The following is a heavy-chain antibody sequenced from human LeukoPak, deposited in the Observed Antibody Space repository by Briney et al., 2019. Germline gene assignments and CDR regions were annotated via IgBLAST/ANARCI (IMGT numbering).Heavy chain of an antibody. J-gene: IGHJ4*02. Sequence: GGSLRLSCTASGFTFSTLAMSWVRQAPGKGLEWVLSISSRGDDTSYADSVKGRFTISRDNSKNTLYLQLNSLRVDDAAIYYCAKHRRSTLVTAYFDSWGQGTLVTVSS. CDR3: AKHRRSTLVTAYFDS. CDR1: GFTFSTLA. V-gene: IGHV3-23*01. CDR2: ISSRGDDT. D-gene: IGHD2-21*02.